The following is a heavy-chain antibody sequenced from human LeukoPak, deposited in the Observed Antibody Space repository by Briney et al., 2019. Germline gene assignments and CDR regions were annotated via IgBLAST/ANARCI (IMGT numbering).Heavy chain of an antibody. J-gene: IGHJ6*03. V-gene: IGHV1-2*02. CDR2: INPNSGGT. Sequence: VASVKVSCKASGYTFTGYYMHWVRQAPGQGLEWMGWINPNSGGTNYAQKFQGRVTMTRDTSISTAFMELSSLRSDDTAVYFCARSRAAWKHYSYHYMDVWGKGTTVTVSS. CDR3: ARSRAAWKHYSYHYMDV. CDR1: GYTFTGYY. D-gene: IGHD1-1*01.